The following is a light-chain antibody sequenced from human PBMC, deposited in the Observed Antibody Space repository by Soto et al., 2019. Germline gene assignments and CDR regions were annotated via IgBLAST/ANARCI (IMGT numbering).Light chain of an antibody. CDR3: QQYGSSPVT. V-gene: IGKV3-20*01. CDR1: QSVSSSY. CDR2: GAS. J-gene: IGKJ3*01. Sequence: EIVLTQSPGTLSLSPGERATLSCRASQSVSSSYLAWYQQKPGQAPRRLIYGASSRATGIPDRFSGSGSVTDFTISISRVEPEDFAGYYCQQYGSSPVTVGPGTKVDIK.